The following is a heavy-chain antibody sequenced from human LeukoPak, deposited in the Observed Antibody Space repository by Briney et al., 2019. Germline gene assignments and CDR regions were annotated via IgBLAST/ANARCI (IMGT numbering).Heavy chain of an antibody. V-gene: IGHV3-53*01. Sequence: GGSLRLSCAASGFTASSNYMSWVRQAPGKGLEWVSVIYSGGSTYYADSVKGRFTISRDNSKNTLYLQMNSLRAEDTAVYYCARDPGGPDYGVLFDYWDQGTLVTVSS. CDR1: GFTASSNY. CDR3: ARDPGGPDYGVLFDY. J-gene: IGHJ4*02. CDR2: IYSGGST. D-gene: IGHD4-17*01.